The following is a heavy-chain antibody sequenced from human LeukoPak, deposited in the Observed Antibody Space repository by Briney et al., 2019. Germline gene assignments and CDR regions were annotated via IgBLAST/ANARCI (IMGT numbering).Heavy chain of an antibody. J-gene: IGHJ4*02. V-gene: IGHV3-30*18. CDR3: AKDQILEGFDY. CDR2: ISYDGSNK. Sequence: PGGSLRLSCAASGFTFSSYGMHWVRQAPGKGLEWVAVISYDGSNKYYADSVKGRFTISRDNSKNTLYLQMNSLRAEDTAVYCCAKDQILEGFDYWGQGTLVTVSS. CDR1: GFTFSSYG.